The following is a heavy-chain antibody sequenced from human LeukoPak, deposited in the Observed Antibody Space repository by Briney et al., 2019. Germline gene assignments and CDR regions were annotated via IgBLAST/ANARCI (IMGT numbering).Heavy chain of an antibody. Sequence: GGSLRLSCAASGFTSDDYAMHWVRQVPGKGLVWVARINGDGSSTRHADSMKGRFTISRDNAKNSLYLQMNSLRAEDMALYYCAKGSRYYDSSGYLDYWGQGTLVTVSS. CDR1: GFTSDDYA. CDR2: INGDGSST. V-gene: IGHV3-9*02. CDR3: AKGSRYYDSSGYLDY. D-gene: IGHD3-22*01. J-gene: IGHJ4*02.